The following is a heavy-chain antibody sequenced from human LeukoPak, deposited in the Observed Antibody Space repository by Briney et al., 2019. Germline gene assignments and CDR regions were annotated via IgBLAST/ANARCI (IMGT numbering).Heavy chain of an antibody. D-gene: IGHD6-13*01. J-gene: IGHJ4*02. V-gene: IGHV4-39*01. Sequence: SETLSLTCTVSGGSISSSSYYWGWIRQPPGKGLEWIGSIYYSGSTYYNPSLKSRVTISVDTSKNQFSLKLSSVTAAGTAVYYCARHQQLVEYWGQGTLVTVSS. CDR3: ARHQQLVEY. CDR1: GGSISSSSYY. CDR2: IYYSGST.